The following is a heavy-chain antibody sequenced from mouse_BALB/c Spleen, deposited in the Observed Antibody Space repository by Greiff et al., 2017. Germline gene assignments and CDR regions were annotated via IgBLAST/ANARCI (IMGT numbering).Heavy chain of an antibody. CDR2: ISDGGSYT. D-gene: IGHD1-1*01. CDR1: GFTFSDYY. Sequence: DVKLVESGGGLVKPGGSLKLSCAASGFTFSDYYMYWVRQTPEKRLEWVATISDGGSYTYYPDSVKGRFTISRDNAKNNLYLQMSSLKSEDTAMYYCARDRGYGSSYEGWFAYWGQGTLVTVSA. CDR3: ARDRGYGSSYEGWFAY. V-gene: IGHV5-4*02. J-gene: IGHJ3*01.